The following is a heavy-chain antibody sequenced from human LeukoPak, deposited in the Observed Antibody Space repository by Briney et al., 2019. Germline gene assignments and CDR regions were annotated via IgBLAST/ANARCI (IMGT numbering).Heavy chain of an antibody. J-gene: IGHJ6*02. Sequence: SETLSLTCTASGGSISSGGYYWSWIRQHPGKGLEWIGYIYYSGSTYYNPSLKSRVTISVDTSKNQFSLKLSSVTAADTAVYYCARHGASILLPAARPYYYYGMDVWGQGTTVTVSS. CDR2: IYYSGST. CDR1: GGSISSGGYY. V-gene: IGHV4-31*03. D-gene: IGHD2-2*01. CDR3: ARHGASILLPAARPYYYYGMDV.